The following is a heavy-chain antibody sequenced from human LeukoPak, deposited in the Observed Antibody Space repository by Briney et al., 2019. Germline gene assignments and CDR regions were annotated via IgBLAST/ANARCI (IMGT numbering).Heavy chain of an antibody. CDR2: IHHGGST. J-gene: IGHJ6*02. CDR1: GDSISSSKW. CDR3: ARSRDTTNYYGMDV. Sequence: PSETLSLTCAVSGDSISSSKWWSWVRQAPGKGLEWIGEIHHGGSTNYNPSLKSRVTISVDKSKNQFPLKMSSVTAADTAVYYCARSRDTTNYYGMDVWGQGTTVTVSS. D-gene: IGHD1-26*01. V-gene: IGHV4-4*02.